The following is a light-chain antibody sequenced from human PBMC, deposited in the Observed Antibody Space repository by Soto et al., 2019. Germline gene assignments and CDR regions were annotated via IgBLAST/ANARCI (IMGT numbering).Light chain of an antibody. CDR2: GNS. J-gene: IGLJ2*01. V-gene: IGLV1-40*01. CDR1: SSKIGAGYD. Sequence: QPVLTQPPSVSGAPGQRVTISCTGSSSKIGAGYDVHWYQQLPGTAPKLLIYGNSNRPSGVPDRFSGSKSGTSASLAITGLQAEDEADYYCQSYDSSLSAVVFGGGTKLTVL. CDR3: QSYDSSLSAVV.